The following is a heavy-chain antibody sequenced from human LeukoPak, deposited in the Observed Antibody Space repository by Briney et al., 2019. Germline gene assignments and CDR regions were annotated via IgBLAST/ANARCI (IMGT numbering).Heavy chain of an antibody. V-gene: IGHV4-4*07. CDR1: GGSISSYY. J-gene: IGHJ4*02. CDR3: ARAAPNSGWYSDHFDY. Sequence: PSETLSLTCTVSGGSISSYYWSWIRQPAGKGLEWIGRIYTSGSTNYNPSLKSRVTMSVDTSKNQFSLKLRSVTAADTAVYYCARAAPNSGWYSDHFDYWGQGTLVTVSS. CDR2: IYTSGST. D-gene: IGHD6-19*01.